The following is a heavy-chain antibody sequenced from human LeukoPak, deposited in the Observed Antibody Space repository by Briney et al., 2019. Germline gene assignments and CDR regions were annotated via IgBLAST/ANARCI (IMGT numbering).Heavy chain of an antibody. CDR1: GFTFSSYW. CDR2: IKQDVSEK. D-gene: IGHD1-26*01. V-gene: IGHV3-7*01. CDR3: ARREGGFYSWGIAY. J-gene: IGHJ4*02. Sequence: GGSLRLSCAASGFTFSSYWMSWVRQAPGKGLEWVANIKQDVSEKYYVDSVKGRFTISRDNAKNSLYLQMNSLRAEDTAVYYCARREGGFYSWGIAYWGQGTLVTVSS.